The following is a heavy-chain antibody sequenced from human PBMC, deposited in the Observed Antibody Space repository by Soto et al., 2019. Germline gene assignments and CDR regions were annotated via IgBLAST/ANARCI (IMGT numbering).Heavy chain of an antibody. CDR1: GYTFTSYA. V-gene: IGHV1-3*01. CDR2: INAGNGNT. D-gene: IGHD2-21*02. J-gene: IGHJ4*02. Sequence: ASVKVSCKVSGYTFTSYAMHWVRQAPGQRLEWMGWINAGNGNTKYSQKFQGRVTITRDTSASTAYMELSSLRSEDTAVYYCARAAPLGRVVTAIPFDYWGQGTLVTVSS. CDR3: ARAAPLGRVVTAIPFDY.